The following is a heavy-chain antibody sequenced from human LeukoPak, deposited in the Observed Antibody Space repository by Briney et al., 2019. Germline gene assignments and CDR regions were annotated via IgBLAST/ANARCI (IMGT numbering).Heavy chain of an antibody. CDR3: AKGGNSGYDPSIHFDY. CDR1: GFTFSSYA. CDR2: ISGSGGST. D-gene: IGHD5-12*01. J-gene: IGHJ4*02. V-gene: IGHV3-23*01. Sequence: GGSLRLSCAASGFTFSSYAMSWVRQAPGKGLEWVSAISGSGGSTYYADSVKGRFTISRDNSKNTLYLQMNSLRAEDTAVYYCAKGGNSGYDPSIHFDYWGQGTLVTVSS.